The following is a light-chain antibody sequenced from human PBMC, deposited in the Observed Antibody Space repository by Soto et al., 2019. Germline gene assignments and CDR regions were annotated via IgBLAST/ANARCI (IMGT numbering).Light chain of an antibody. CDR1: QTINNW. CDR3: QQYNTYPWT. CDR2: KTS. Sequence: SVXITCRASQTINNWLAWYQQRPGKAPTFLIYKTSTLETGVPSRFSGSGSGTEFTLTISSMQPEDFAIYYCQQYNTYPWTFGQGTKVDIK. V-gene: IGKV1-5*03. J-gene: IGKJ1*01.